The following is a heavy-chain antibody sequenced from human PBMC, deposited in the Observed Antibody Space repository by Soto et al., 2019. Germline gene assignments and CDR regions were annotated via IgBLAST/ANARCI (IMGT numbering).Heavy chain of an antibody. V-gene: IGHV1-69*13. CDR3: ARDGYCSSTSCYTYYYYYGMDV. Sequence: GASVKVSCKASGGTCSSYAISWVLQAPGQGLEWMGGIIPIFGTANYAQKFQGRVTITADESTSTAYMELSSLRSEDTAVYYCARDGYCSSTSCYTYYYYYGMDVWGQGTTVTVSS. J-gene: IGHJ6*02. CDR2: IIPIFGTA. CDR1: GGTCSSYA. D-gene: IGHD2-2*03.